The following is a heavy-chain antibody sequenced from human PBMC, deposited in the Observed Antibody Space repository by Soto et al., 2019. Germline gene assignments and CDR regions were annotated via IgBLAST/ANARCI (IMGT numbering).Heavy chain of an antibody. D-gene: IGHD6-6*01. CDR3: TWGSSSSS. J-gene: IGHJ4*02. V-gene: IGHV3-15*01. CDR2: IKSKSDGGTT. CDR1: VFTFSDAW. Sequence: GGSLRLSCAASVFTFSDAWMSWVRQAPGKGLDWVGRIKSKSDGGTTDYGAPVKGRFTISRDDSKNTLYLQMNSLKTEDTAMYYCTWGSSSSSWGRGTQVTVSS.